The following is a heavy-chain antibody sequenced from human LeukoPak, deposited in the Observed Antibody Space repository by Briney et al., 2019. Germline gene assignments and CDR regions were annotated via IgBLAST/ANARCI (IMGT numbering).Heavy chain of an antibody. V-gene: IGHV4-4*02. CDR2: IYHSGST. D-gene: IGHD6-6*01. J-gene: IGHJ4*02. Sequence: GSLRLSCAASGFTFSNAWMSWVRQAPGKGLEWVGEIYHSGSTNHNPSVKSRVTISVDKSKNQFSLKLSSVTAADTAVYYCARQGTRYSSSSGFDYWGQGTLVTVSS. CDR1: GFTFSNAW. CDR3: ARQGTRYSSSSGFDY.